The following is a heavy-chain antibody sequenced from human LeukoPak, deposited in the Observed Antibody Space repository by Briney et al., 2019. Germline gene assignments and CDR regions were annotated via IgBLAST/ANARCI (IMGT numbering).Heavy chain of an antibody. Sequence: PSETLSLTCTVSGGSISSGSYYWSWIRQPAGKGLEWIGRIYTSGSTNYNPSLKSRVTISVDTSKNQFSLKLSSVTAADTAVYYCARDGYNWNCPGPYNWFDPWGQGTLVTVSS. D-gene: IGHD1-7*01. V-gene: IGHV4-61*02. CDR1: GGSISSGSYY. CDR3: ARDGYNWNCPGPYNWFDP. J-gene: IGHJ5*02. CDR2: IYTSGST.